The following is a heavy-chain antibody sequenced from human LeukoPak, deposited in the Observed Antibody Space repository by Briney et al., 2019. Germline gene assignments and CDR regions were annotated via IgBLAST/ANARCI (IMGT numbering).Heavy chain of an antibody. V-gene: IGHV3-7*01. Sequence: PGGSLRLSCAASGFTFSRHWMSWVRQAPGKGLEWVANIKEDGSEKYCVDSVKGRFTISRDNAKNSLYLQMNSLRAEDTAVYYCARDRVAPFDYWGQGTLVTASS. CDR3: ARDRVAPFDY. J-gene: IGHJ4*02. CDR1: GFTFSRHW. CDR2: IKEDGSEK. D-gene: IGHD2-15*01.